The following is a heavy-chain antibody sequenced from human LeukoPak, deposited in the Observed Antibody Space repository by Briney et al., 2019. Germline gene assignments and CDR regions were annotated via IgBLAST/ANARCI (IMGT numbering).Heavy chain of an antibody. CDR2: IKQDGSEK. J-gene: IGHJ5*02. D-gene: IGHD3-10*01. CDR3: ARSYYGSGTPNWFDP. Sequence: GGSLRLSCAASGFTFSSYWMSWVRQAPGKGLEWVANIKQDGSEKYYVDSVKGRFTISRDNAKNSLYLQMNSLRAEDTAVYYCARSYYGSGTPNWFDPWGQGTLVTVSS. CDR1: GFTFSSYW. V-gene: IGHV3-7*01.